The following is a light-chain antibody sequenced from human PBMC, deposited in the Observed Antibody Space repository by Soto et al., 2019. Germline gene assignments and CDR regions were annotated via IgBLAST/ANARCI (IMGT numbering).Light chain of an antibody. CDR1: SRHSTYI. V-gene: IGLV4-60*03. J-gene: IGLJ2*01. CDR2: LEGSGSY. CDR3: ETWVSTTRL. Sequence: QPVLTQSSSASASLGSSVNLTCTLSSRHSTYIIAWHRQQPGKAPQYLMKLEGSGSYNKGSGVPARFSGSSSGADRYLTISNLRSEDEADYYCETWVSTTRLFGGGTKVTVL.